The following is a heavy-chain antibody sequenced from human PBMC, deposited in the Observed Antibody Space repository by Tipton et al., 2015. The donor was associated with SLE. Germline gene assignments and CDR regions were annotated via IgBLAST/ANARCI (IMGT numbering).Heavy chain of an antibody. CDR3: ARGEAGDY. J-gene: IGHJ4*02. CDR2: IYYSGST. V-gene: IGHV4-39*07. CDR1: GGSISSTSYY. Sequence: TLSLTCTVSGGSISSTSYYWGWLRQPPGKGLEWIGSIYYSGSTYYNLSLKSRVTISVDTSKNQFSLNLSPVTAADTAVYYCARGEAGDYWGQGTLVTVSS. D-gene: IGHD6-19*01.